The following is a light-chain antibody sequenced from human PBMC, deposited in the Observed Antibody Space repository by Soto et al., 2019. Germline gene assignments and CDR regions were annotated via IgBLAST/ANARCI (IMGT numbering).Light chain of an antibody. CDR1: SSDVGGYHY. Sequence: QSALTQPRSVSGSPGQSVTISCTGTSSDVGGYHYVSWYQQHPGKAPKLMIYDVSKRPSGVTDRSSGSKSGNTATLTISGLQAEDEADYYCCSCAGIYKGYVFGTGTKLTVL. J-gene: IGLJ1*01. CDR3: CSCAGIYKGYV. CDR2: DVS. V-gene: IGLV2-11*01.